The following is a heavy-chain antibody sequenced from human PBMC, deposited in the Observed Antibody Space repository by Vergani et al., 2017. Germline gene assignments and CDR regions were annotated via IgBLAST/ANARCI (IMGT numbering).Heavy chain of an antibody. J-gene: IGHJ4*02. D-gene: IGHD3-9*01. CDR3: STHCEPGYYDVDY. CDR1: GYTFTGYY. CDR2: IHPNNGDT. V-gene: IGHV1-2*02. Sequence: QVQLVQAGAEVKKPGASVQVSCKASGYTFTGYYIHWVRQAPGQGIEWMGWIHPNNGDTNYAKKFRGRVTMTSDSSINTAYLELSSLRPGDTALYFCSTHCEPGYYDVDYWGQGTLVIVSS.